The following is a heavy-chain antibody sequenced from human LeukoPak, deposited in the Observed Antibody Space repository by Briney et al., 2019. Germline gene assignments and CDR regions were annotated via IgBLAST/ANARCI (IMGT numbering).Heavy chain of an antibody. V-gene: IGHV4-4*09. CDR3: ASRHYDFWSGYYHKPDYYYYMDV. J-gene: IGHJ6*03. CDR1: GGSISSYY. CDR2: IYTSGST. D-gene: IGHD3-3*01. Sequence: SETLSLTCTVSGGSISSYYWSWIRQPPGKGLEWIRYIYTSGSTNYNPSLKSRVTISVDTSKNQFSLKLSSVTAADTAVYYCASRHYDFWSGYYHKPDYYYYMDVWGKGTTVTVSS.